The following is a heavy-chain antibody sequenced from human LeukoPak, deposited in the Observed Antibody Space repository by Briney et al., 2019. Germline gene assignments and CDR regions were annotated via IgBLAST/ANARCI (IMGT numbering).Heavy chain of an antibody. CDR1: GFTFSSYA. D-gene: IGHD5-24*01. V-gene: IGHV3-23*01. Sequence: PGESLRLSCAASGFTFSSYALSWVRQAPGKGLEWVSTISGSGGSTYYADSVKGRFTISRDNSKNTLYLQMNSLRAEDTAVYYCAKLRDGYLYDAFDIWGQGTMVTVSS. J-gene: IGHJ3*02. CDR3: AKLRDGYLYDAFDI. CDR2: ISGSGGST.